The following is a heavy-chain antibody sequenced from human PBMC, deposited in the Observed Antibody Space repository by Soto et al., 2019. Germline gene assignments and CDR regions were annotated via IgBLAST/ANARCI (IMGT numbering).Heavy chain of an antibody. J-gene: IGHJ6*02. CDR1: GGTFSRSA. CDR2: SIPFFGTA. V-gene: IGHV1-69*01. Sequence: QVQLVQSGAEVEKPGSSVKVSCKASGGTFSRSAISWVRQAPGHGLEWMGGSIPFFGTANYAQKFQGRVTITADESTITAYMKLSSLRSEDTAVYYCARWGSGDIWCRELAAYYDYGIDVWGQGTTVTVSS. D-gene: IGHD3-10*01. CDR3: ARWGSGDIWCRELAAYYDYGIDV.